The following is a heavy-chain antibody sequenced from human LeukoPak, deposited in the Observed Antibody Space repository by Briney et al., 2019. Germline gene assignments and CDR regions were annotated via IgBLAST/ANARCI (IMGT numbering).Heavy chain of an antibody. D-gene: IGHD3-22*01. CDR1: GFTFSDYY. CDR2: TSSSSSTI. J-gene: IGHJ6*02. V-gene: IGHV3-11*04. Sequence: KSGGSLRLSCAASGFTFSDYYMSWIRQAPGKGLEWVSYTSSSSSTIYYADSVKGRFTISRDNAKNSLYLQMNSLRAEDTAVYYCARDFRKPRITMIARPHYYYYYGMDVWGQGTTVTVSS. CDR3: ARDFRKPRITMIARPHYYYYYGMDV.